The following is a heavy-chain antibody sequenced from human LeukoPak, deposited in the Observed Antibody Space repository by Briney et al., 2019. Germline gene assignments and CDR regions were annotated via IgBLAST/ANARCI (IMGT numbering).Heavy chain of an antibody. J-gene: IGHJ4*02. D-gene: IGHD3-22*01. CDR1: GGSISSSIYY. V-gene: IGHV4-39*01. CDR3: ARHGPEYYDSSGYYSYFDY. CDR2: IYYSGST. Sequence: SETLSLTCTVSGGSISSSIYYWGWIRQPPGKGLEWIGSIYYSGSTYYNPSLKSRVTISVDTSKNQFSLKLRSVTAADTAVYHCARHGPEYYDSSGYYSYFDYWGQGTLVTVSS.